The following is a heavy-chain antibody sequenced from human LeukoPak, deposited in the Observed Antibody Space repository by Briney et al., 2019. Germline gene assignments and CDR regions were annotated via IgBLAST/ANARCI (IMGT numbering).Heavy chain of an antibody. CDR3: AREGSDGYLFDY. V-gene: IGHV6-1*01. CDR2: TYHRSKWYN. J-gene: IGHJ4*02. D-gene: IGHD3-16*01. CDR1: GDSFSSNSAT. Sequence: SQTLSLTCAISGDSFSSNSATWDWIRQSPSRGLEWLGRTYHRSKWYNDYAVSVKTRVTINPDTSMNQFSLQLNSVTPEDTAVYYCAREGSDGYLFDYWGQGSLVIVSS.